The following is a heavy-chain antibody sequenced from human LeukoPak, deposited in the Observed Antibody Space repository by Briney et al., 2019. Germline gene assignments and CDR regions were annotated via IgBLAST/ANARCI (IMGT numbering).Heavy chain of an antibody. CDR2: IWYDGSNK. V-gene: IGHV3-33*08. D-gene: IGHD5-18*01. Sequence: GRSLRLSCAASGLTFSSYGMHWVRQAPGKGLEWVAVIWYDGSNKYYADSVKGRFTISRDDSKNTLYLQMNSLRAEDTAVYYCAREYSYGYSYFDYWGQGTLVTVSS. CDR1: GLTFSSYG. J-gene: IGHJ4*02. CDR3: AREYSYGYSYFDY.